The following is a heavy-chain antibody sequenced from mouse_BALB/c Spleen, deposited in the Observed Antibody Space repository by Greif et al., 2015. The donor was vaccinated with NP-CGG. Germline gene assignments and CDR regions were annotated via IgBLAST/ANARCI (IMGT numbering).Heavy chain of an antibody. CDR3: AGMTTGGGDYAMDY. Sequence: LQPSGPELVKPGASVPMSCKASGYTFTSYVMHWVKQKPGQGLEWIGYINPYNDGTKYNEKFKGKATLTSDKSSSTADMERSSLTAEDSAVEDCAGMTTGGGDYAMDYWGQGTSVTVSS. D-gene: IGHD2-4*01. V-gene: IGHV1-14*01. J-gene: IGHJ4*01. CDR1: GYTFTSYV. CDR2: INPYNDGT.